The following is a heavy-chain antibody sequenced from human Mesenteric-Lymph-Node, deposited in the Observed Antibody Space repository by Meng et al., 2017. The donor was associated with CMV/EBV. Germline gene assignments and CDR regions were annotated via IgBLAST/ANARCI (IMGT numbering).Heavy chain of an antibody. Sequence: SCKASGYIFNGYYTQWVRQAPGKGLEWVSTISGSGGRTDYADSVKGRFTIARDNSKNTLYLQMNSLRAEDTAVYYCASQKGSSWYLVDFYFDFWGQGTLVTVSS. CDR2: ISGSGGRT. CDR3: ASQKGSSWYLVDFYFDF. CDR1: GYIFNGYY. J-gene: IGHJ4*02. D-gene: IGHD6-13*01. V-gene: IGHV3-23*01.